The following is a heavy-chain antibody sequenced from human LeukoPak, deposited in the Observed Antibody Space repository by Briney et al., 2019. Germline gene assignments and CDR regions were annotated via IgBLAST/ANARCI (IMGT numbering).Heavy chain of an antibody. D-gene: IGHD4-17*01. J-gene: IGHJ5*02. CDR1: GGTFSSYA. CDR3: ARDGLMDYGDYSWFDP. Sequence: ASVKVSCKASGGTFSSYAISWVRQAPGQGLEWMGGIIPIFGTANYAQKFQGRVTITADESTSTAYMELSGLRSEDTAVYYCARDGLMDYGDYSWFDPWGQGTLVTASS. V-gene: IGHV1-69*01. CDR2: IIPIFGTA.